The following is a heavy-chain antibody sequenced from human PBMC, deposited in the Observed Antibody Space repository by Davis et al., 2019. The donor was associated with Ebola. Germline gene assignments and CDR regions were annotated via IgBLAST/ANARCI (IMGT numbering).Heavy chain of an antibody. CDR3: ARETRFLEWTHDY. CDR1: GYTFTGYY. V-gene: IGHV1-2*06. D-gene: IGHD3-3*01. J-gene: IGHJ4*02. Sequence: AASVKVSCKASGYTFTGYYMHWVRQAPGQGLEWMGRINPNSGGTNYAQKFQGRVTMTRDTSISTAYMELSRLRSDDTAMYYCARETRFLEWTHDYWGQGTLVTVSS. CDR2: INPNSGGT.